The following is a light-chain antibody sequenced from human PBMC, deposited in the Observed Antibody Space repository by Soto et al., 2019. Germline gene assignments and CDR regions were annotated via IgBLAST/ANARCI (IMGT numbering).Light chain of an antibody. CDR3: SSYTSSFSFV. Sequence: QAVVTQPASVSGSPGQSITISCTGTSSDVGGSNYVSWYQQHSCKAPKLMIYDVTNRPSGVSNRFSGSKSGNTASLTISGLQAEDEADYYCSSYTSSFSFVFGTGTKLTVL. CDR2: DVT. V-gene: IGLV2-14*01. CDR1: SSDVGGSNY. J-gene: IGLJ1*01.